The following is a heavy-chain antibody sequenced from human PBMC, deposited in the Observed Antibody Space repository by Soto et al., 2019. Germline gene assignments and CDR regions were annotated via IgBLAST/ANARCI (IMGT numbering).Heavy chain of an antibody. V-gene: IGHV3-30-3*01. CDR3: ARDNSPYSSGWHKRHFDY. D-gene: IGHD6-19*01. CDR2: ISYDGSNK. Sequence: QVQLVESGGGVVQPGRSPRLSCAASGFTFSSYAMHWVRQAPGKGLEWVAVISYDGSNKYYADSVKGRFTISRDNSKNTLYLQMNSLRAEDTAVYYCARDNSPYSSGWHKRHFDYWGQGTLVTVSS. CDR1: GFTFSSYA. J-gene: IGHJ4*02.